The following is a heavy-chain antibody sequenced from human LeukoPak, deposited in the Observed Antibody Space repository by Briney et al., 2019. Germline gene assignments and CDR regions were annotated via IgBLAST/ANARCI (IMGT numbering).Heavy chain of an antibody. CDR1: GGSISSYY. D-gene: IGHD4-17*01. V-gene: IGHV4-59*01. CDR2: IYYSGST. Sequence: SETLSLTCTVSGGSISSYYWSWIRQPPGKGLEWIGYIYYSGSTNYNPSLKSRVTISVDTSKNQFSLKLSSVTAADTAVYYCATYNDYGDPPGNWFDPWGQGTLVTVSS. CDR3: ATYNDYGDPPGNWFDP. J-gene: IGHJ5*02.